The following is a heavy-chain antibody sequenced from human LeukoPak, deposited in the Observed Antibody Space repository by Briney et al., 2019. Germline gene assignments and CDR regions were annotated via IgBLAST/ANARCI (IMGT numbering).Heavy chain of an antibody. V-gene: IGHV1-8*01. CDR3: ARGGPNYYDSSGYYGG. D-gene: IGHD3-22*01. Sequence: ASVKVSCKASGYTFTSYDINWVRQATGQGLEWMGWMNPNSGNTGYAQKFQGRVTMTRNTSISTAYMELSSLRSEDTAVYYCARGGPNYYDSSGYYGGWGQGTLVTVSS. CDR2: MNPNSGNT. CDR1: GYTFTSYD. J-gene: IGHJ4*02.